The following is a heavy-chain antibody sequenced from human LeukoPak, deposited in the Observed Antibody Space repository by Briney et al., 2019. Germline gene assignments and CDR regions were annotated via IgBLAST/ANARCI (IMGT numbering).Heavy chain of an antibody. CDR2: ISGSGGST. CDR3: AKYGSYRDYFDY. Sequence: PGGSLRLSCAASGFTFSSYAMSWVRQAPGKGLEWVSAISGSGGSTYYADSVKGRFTISRDNSKNTLYLQMNSLRAEDAAVYYCAKYGSYRDYFDYWGQGTLVTVSS. V-gene: IGHV3-23*01. J-gene: IGHJ4*02. D-gene: IGHD1-26*01. CDR1: GFTFSSYA.